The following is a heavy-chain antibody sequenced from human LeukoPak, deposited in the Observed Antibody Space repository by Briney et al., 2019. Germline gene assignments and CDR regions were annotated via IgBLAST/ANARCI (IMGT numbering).Heavy chain of an antibody. J-gene: IGHJ3*02. V-gene: IGHV1-18*01. D-gene: IGHD1-7*01. CDR3: ARDSTGTTVIDAFDI. CDR1: GYTFTSYG. CDR2: ISAYNGNT. Sequence: ASVKVSCKASGYTFTSYGISWVRQAPGQGLEWMGWISAYNGNTDYAQKLQGRVTMTTDTSTSTAYMELRSLRSDDTAVYYCARDSTGTTVIDAFDIWGQGTMVTVSS.